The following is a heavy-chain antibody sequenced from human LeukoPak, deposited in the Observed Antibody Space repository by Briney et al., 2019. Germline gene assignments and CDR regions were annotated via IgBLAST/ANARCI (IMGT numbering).Heavy chain of an antibody. D-gene: IGHD6-13*01. CDR1: GYTFTSYG. CDR2: ISAYNGNT. J-gene: IGHJ4*02. CDR3: ARDVRQQLVRCPFTLFDY. V-gene: IGHV1-18*01. Sequence: ASVKVSCKASGYTFTSYGISWVRQAPGQGLEWMGWISAYNGNTNYAQKLQGRVTMTTDTSTSTAYMELRSLRSDDTAVYYCARDVRQQLVRCPFTLFDYWGQGTLVTVSS.